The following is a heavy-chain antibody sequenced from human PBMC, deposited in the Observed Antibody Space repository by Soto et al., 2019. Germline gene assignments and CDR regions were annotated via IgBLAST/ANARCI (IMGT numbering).Heavy chain of an antibody. V-gene: IGHV1-18*01. J-gene: IGHJ5*02. D-gene: IGHD3-22*01. CDR3: ARDLSLQRQITMIGENWFDP. CDR2: ISTDNGNT. Sequence: GASVKVSCKASGYTFTSSGISWVRQAPGQGLEWMGWISTDNGNTKYAQHLQGRVSMTTDTSTSTAYMDLRSLRSDDTAVYYCARDLSLQRQITMIGENWFDPWGQGTLVTVSS. CDR1: GYTFTSSG.